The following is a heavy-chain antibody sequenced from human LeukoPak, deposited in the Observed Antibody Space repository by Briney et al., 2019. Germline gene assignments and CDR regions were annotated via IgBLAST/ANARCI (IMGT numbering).Heavy chain of an antibody. V-gene: IGHV3-33*01. Sequence: GKSLRLSCVASGFTFNTYAMHWVRQAPGKGLEWVAVIWYDEITKYYGDSVKGRFTISRDNSQNTVDLQMNSLRAEDAAVYYCARSSRDSSGYFFDYWGQGSLVTVST. CDR1: GFTFNTYA. D-gene: IGHD3-22*01. CDR3: ARSSRDSSGYFFDY. J-gene: IGHJ4*02. CDR2: IWYDEITK.